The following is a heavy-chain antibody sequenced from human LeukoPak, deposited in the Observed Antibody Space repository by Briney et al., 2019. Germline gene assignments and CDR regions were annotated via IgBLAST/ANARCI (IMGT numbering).Heavy chain of an antibody. J-gene: IGHJ4*02. CDR3: ARDGGLQSHFDY. Sequence: SETLSLTCSVFGDSFNEYYWNWVRQPPGKGLQWIGYIYHNGNSNYNPSLKGRLTISVDTAKNQFSLKLTSVTAADTAVYYCARDGGLQSHFDYWGEGALVTVSS. V-gene: IGHV4-59*01. CDR1: GDSFNEYY. CDR2: IYHNGNS. D-gene: IGHD5-24*01.